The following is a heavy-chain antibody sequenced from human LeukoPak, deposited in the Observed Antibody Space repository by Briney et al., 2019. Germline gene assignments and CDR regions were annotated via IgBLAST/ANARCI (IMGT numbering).Heavy chain of an antibody. V-gene: IGHV4-39*01. J-gene: IGHJ1*01. CDR2: IYYSGST. CDR3: ATFSSGWPQYFQH. CDR1: GGSISSSDYY. D-gene: IGHD6-19*01. Sequence: PSETLSLTCTVSGGSISSSDYYWGWIRQPPEKGLEWIGSIYYSGSTYYNPSLKSRVTISVDTSKNQFSLKLTSVTAADTAVYYCATFSSGWPQYFQHWGQGTLVTVSS.